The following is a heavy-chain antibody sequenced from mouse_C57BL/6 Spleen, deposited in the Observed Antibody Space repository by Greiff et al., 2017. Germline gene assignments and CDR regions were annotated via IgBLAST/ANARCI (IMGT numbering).Heavy chain of an antibody. CDR2: IYPGDGDT. CDR3: ARAGYGSYAMDY. J-gene: IGHJ4*01. CDR1: GYAFSSSW. Sequence: QVQLQQSGPELVKPGASVKISCKASGYAFSSSWMNWVKQRPGKGLEWIGRIYPGDGDTNYNGKFKGKATLTADKSSSTAYMQRSSLTSEDSAVYFCARAGYGSYAMDYWGQGTSVTVSS. D-gene: IGHD2-2*01. V-gene: IGHV1-82*01.